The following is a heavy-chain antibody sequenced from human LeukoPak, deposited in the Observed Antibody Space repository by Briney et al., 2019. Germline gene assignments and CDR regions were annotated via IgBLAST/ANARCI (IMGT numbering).Heavy chain of an antibody. V-gene: IGHV4-59*01. CDR1: GGSISSYY. J-gene: IGHJ5*02. Sequence: PSETLSLTCTVSGGSISSYYWSWIRQPPGKGLEWTGYIYYSGSTNYNPSLKSRVTISVDTSKNQFSLKLSSVTAADTAVYYCAWGSSSWDNWFDPWGQGTLVTVSS. CDR3: AWGSSSWDNWFDP. D-gene: IGHD6-13*01. CDR2: IYYSGST.